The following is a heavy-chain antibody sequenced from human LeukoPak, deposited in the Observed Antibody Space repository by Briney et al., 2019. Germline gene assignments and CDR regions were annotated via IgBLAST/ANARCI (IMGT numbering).Heavy chain of an antibody. Sequence: ASVKVSCKASGYIFTNYGISWVRQAPGQGLEWMGWISAYNDNTNYAQKVQGRLTMTADTSTSTAYMELKSLRSDDTAVYYCARGLGSGSYYAYWGQGTLVTVSS. D-gene: IGHD3-10*02. CDR1: GYIFTNYG. CDR2: ISAYNDNT. CDR3: ARGLGSGSYYAY. J-gene: IGHJ4*02. V-gene: IGHV1-18*01.